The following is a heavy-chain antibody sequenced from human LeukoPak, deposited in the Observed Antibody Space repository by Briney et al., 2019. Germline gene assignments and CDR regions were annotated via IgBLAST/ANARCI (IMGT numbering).Heavy chain of an antibody. D-gene: IGHD3-10*01. CDR2: IYTKTGNP. Sequence: ASLKVSCKASRYTFTSYAIYCVSQDPEEGLGWVGCIYTKTGNPQYAQSLTRPVSSSLDTTPSTPYLHICRVKDEDIGVFYCSRMSRSRGELLFDNWGQRTLVSVSS. CDR1: RYTFTSYA. CDR3: SRMSRSRGELLFDN. J-gene: IGHJ4*02. V-gene: IGHV7-4-1*01.